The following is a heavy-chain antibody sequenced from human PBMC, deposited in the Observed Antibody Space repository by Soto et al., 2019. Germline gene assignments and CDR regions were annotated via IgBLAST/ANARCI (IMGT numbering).Heavy chain of an antibody. J-gene: IGHJ4*02. D-gene: IGHD3-22*01. CDR2: VHHSWGS. CDR1: GGSISSYY. Sequence: PSETLSLTCTVSGGSISSYYWSWFRQSPGKRMEWIGYVHHSWGSSYNPSLQSRVTMSVDRSRNQFSLKLNSVTAADTAVYYCARVRREYDNSGPVDYWGQGTLVTVSS. CDR3: ARVRREYDNSGPVDY. V-gene: IGHV4-59*12.